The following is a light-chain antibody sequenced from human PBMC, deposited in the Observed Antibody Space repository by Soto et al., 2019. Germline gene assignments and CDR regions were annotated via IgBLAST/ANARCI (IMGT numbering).Light chain of an antibody. CDR3: AAWDDSLSGPV. CDR2: RNN. J-gene: IGLJ7*01. Sequence: QSVLTQPPSASGTPGQRVTISCSGSSPNIGSNYVYWYQQLPGTAPKLLIYRNNQQPSGVPDRFSGSKSGTSASLAISGLRSEDEADYYCAAWDDSLSGPVFGGGTQLTVL. V-gene: IGLV1-47*01. CDR1: SPNIGSNY.